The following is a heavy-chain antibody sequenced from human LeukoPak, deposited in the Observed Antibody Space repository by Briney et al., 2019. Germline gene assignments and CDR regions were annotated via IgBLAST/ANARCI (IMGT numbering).Heavy chain of an antibody. D-gene: IGHD3-10*01. Sequence: SETLSLTCTVSGGSISSSSYYWGWIRQPPGKGLEWIGSIYYSGSTYYNPSLKSRVTISVDTSKNQFSLKLSSVTAADTAVYYCARDFGDNYSDYWGQGTLVTVSS. CDR2: IYYSGST. CDR1: GGSISSSSYY. V-gene: IGHV4-39*02. CDR3: ARDFGDNYSDY. J-gene: IGHJ4*02.